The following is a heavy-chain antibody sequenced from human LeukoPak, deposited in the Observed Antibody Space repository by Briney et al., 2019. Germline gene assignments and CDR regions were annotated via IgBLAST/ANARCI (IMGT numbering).Heavy chain of an antibody. V-gene: IGHV3-21*01. Sequence: GGSLRLSCAASGFTFSSYSMNWVRQAPGKGLEWVSSISSSSSYIYYADSVKGRFTISRDNAENSLYLQMNSLRAEDTAVYYCARWRVNWYFDLWGRGTLVTVSS. CDR2: ISSSSSYI. J-gene: IGHJ2*01. CDR3: ARWRVNWYFDL. D-gene: IGHD3-22*01. CDR1: GFTFSSYS.